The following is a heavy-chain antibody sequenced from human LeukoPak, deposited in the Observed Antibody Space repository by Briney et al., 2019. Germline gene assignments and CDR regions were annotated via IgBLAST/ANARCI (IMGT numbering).Heavy chain of an antibody. CDR1: GFTFSSYW. CDR2: IKQDGSEK. D-gene: IGHD3-3*01. CDR3: ARVGDFWSGNYFDY. V-gene: IGHV3-7*01. Sequence: GGSLRLSCAASGFTFSSYWMSRVRQAPGKGLEWVANIKQDGSEKYYVDSVKGRFTISRDNAKNSLYLQMNSLRAEDTAVYYCARVGDFWSGNYFDYWGQGTLVTVSS. J-gene: IGHJ4*02.